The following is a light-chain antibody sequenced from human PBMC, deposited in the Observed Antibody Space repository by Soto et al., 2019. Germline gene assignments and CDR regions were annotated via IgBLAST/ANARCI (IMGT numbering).Light chain of an antibody. Sequence: QSALTQPASVSGSPGQSITISCTGTSSDVGGYNYVSWYQQYPGKAPKVMIYEVTNRPSGVSNRFSGSKSGNTASLTISGLQAEDEADYYCQSYDSSLRASVFGGGTKLTVL. CDR2: EVT. J-gene: IGLJ2*01. V-gene: IGLV2-14*01. CDR3: QSYDSSLRASV. CDR1: SSDVGGYNY.